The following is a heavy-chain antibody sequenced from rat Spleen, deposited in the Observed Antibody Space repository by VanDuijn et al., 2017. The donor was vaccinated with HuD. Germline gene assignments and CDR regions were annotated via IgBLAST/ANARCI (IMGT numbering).Heavy chain of an antibody. CDR1: GFTFSDYY. Sequence: EVQLVESGGGLVQPGRSMKLSCAASGFTFSDYYMAWVRQAPKKGLEWVASISYEGSSTYYGDSVKGRFTISRDNAKSTLYLQMDSLRSEDTATYYWARHRIYYSRYVYAFDYWGQGVMVTVSS. CDR2: ISYEGSST. CDR3: ARHRIYYSRYVYAFDY. D-gene: IGHD1-2*01. V-gene: IGHV5-22*01. J-gene: IGHJ2*01.